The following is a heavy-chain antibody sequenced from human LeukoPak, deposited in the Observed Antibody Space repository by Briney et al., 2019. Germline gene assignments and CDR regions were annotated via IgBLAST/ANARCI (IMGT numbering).Heavy chain of an antibody. D-gene: IGHD6-13*01. CDR3: ARETSNSWGNCFDP. CDR2: INPNSGGT. J-gene: IGHJ5*02. CDR1: GYTFTGYY. Sequence: GASVKVSCKASGYTFTGYYMHWVRQAPGQGLEWMGWINPNSGGTNYAQKFQGRVTMTRDTSISTAYMELSRLRSDDTAVYYCARETSNSWGNCFDPWGQGTLVTVSS. V-gene: IGHV1-2*02.